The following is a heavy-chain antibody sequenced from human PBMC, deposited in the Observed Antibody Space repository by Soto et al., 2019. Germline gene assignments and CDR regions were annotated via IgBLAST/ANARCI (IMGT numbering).Heavy chain of an antibody. D-gene: IGHD2-2*01. CDR1: GFTFSSYA. CDR3: ANHECSSTSCLFDY. Sequence: VGSLRLSCAASGFTFSSYAMSWARQAPGKGLEWVPAISGSGGSTYYADSVKGRFTISRDNSKNTLYLQMNSLRGEDTAVYYRANHECSSTSCLFDYWGQGTLVTVSS. CDR2: ISGSGGST. V-gene: IGHV3-23*01. J-gene: IGHJ4*02.